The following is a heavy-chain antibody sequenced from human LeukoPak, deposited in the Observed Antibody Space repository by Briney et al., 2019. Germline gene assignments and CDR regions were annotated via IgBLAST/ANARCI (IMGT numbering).Heavy chain of an antibody. CDR3: ARGGALLWFGALVAFDI. J-gene: IGHJ3*02. CDR1: GFNFISYS. V-gene: IGHV3-21*01. CDR2: ISSSSSYI. Sequence: GGSLRLSCAASGFNFISYSMSGVRHAPGEGVEGVSSISSSSSYIYYADSVKGRFTISRDNAKNSLYLQMNSLRAEDTAVYYCARGGALLWFGALVAFDIWGQGTMVTVSS. D-gene: IGHD3-10*01.